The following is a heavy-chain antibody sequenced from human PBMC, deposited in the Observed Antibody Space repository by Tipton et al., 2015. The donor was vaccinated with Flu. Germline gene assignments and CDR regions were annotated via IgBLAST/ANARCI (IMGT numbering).Heavy chain of an antibody. CDR1: GFSFSSYE. CDR3: AKDYQAVTVLPLDY. V-gene: IGHV3-48*03. D-gene: IGHD4-17*01. Sequence: SLRLSCAASGFSFSSYEMNWVRQAPGKGLEWVSHISPSGGTIYYADSLKGRFTISRDNSKNTLYLQMNSLRAEDTAVYYCAKDYQAVTVLPLDYWGQGTLVTVSS. CDR2: ISPSGGTI. J-gene: IGHJ4*02.